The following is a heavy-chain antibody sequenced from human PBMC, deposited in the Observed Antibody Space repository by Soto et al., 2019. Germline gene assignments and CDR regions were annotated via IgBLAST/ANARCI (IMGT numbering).Heavy chain of an antibody. V-gene: IGHV4-39*01. CDR1: CGSLSSSNFY. CDR3: ARLSVGNDYIWGSYRSNNYYYYYMDV. Sequence: SETPSPTCTFSCGSLSSSNFYWGWVRQPPGKGLEWIGRIYYSGGTYYNPSLKSRVTISVDTSKNQFSLKLSSVTAADTAVYYCARLSVGNDYIWGSYRSNNYYYYYMDVWGKGTTVTVSS. CDR2: IYYSGGT. J-gene: IGHJ6*03. D-gene: IGHD3-16*02.